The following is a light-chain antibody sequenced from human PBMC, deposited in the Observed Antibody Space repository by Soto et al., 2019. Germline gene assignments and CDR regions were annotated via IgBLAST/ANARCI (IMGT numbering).Light chain of an antibody. V-gene: IGKV3-15*01. CDR1: QSVSSN. J-gene: IGKJ1*01. CDR2: GAS. CDR3: QQYKNWPGT. Sequence: EIVMTQSPATLSVSPGERATLSCRASQSVSSNLAWYQQKPGQAPRLLIYGASTRATGIPARFSGSGSGTEFTLTISSLQSEDFAVYYCQQYKNWPGTFGQGTKVEIE.